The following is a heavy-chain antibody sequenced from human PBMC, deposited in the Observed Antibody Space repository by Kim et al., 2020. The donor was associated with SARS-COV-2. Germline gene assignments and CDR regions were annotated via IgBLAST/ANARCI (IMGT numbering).Heavy chain of an antibody. J-gene: IGHJ4*02. D-gene: IGHD3-22*01. CDR3: ARASARIYYDSIY. Sequence: YYAHPVKGRLTFSRDNTKTSLYLQMNSLRAEDTAIYYCARASARIYYDSIYWGQGTLVTVSS. V-gene: IGHV3-21*01.